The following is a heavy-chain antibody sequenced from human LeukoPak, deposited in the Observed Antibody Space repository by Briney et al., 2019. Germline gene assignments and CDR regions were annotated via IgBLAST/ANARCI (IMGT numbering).Heavy chain of an antibody. D-gene: IGHD5-24*01. J-gene: IGHJ4*02. V-gene: IGHV3-23*01. CDR2: ISGSGGST. CDR1: GFTFRRYG. CDR3: AKSGYNRFDY. Sequence: PGGSLRLSCAASGFTFRRYGMSWVRQAPGKGLEWVSSISGSGGSTYYVDSVKGRFTISRDNSKNTLYLQMNSLIAEDTAVYYCAKSGYNRFDYWGQGTRVTVSS.